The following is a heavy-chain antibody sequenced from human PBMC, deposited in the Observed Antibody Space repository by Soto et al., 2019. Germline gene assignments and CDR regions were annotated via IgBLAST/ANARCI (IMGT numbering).Heavy chain of an antibody. CDR2: TYYRSKWYN. J-gene: IGHJ6*02. D-gene: IGHD3-3*01. Sequence: PSQTLSLTCAISGDSVSSNSAAWNWIRQSPSRGLEWLGRTYYRSKWYNDYAVSVKSRITINPDTSKNQFSLQLNSVTPEDTAVYFCARDMTILERLANPPPRYYGIDVWGQGTPVTVSS. CDR3: ARDMTILERLANPPPRYYGIDV. V-gene: IGHV6-1*01. CDR1: GDSVSSNSAA.